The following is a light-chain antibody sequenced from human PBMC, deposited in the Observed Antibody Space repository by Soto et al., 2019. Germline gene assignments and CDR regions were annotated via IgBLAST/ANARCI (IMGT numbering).Light chain of an antibody. J-gene: IGKJ5*01. V-gene: IGKV3-15*01. CDR2: GVS. CDR3: QQYEKWPPSIT. Sequence: EIVMTQSPATLSVSPGERATLSCRASQSVSSKLAWFQQKPGQAPSLLIYGVSTRATGVPVRFSGSGSGTEFTLTINSLQSEDFAVYYCQQYEKWPPSITFGQGTRLEI. CDR1: QSVSSK.